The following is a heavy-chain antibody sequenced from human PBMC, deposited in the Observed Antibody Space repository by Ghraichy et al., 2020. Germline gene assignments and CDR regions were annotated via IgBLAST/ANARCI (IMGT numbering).Heavy chain of an antibody. CDR2: INPNSGGT. CDR3: ARGPFGGVYYYGMDV. Sequence: ASVKVSCKASGYTFTGYYMHWVRQAPGQGLEWMGWINPNSGGTNYAQKFQGRVTMTRDTSISTAYMELSRLRSDDTAVYYCARGPFGGVYYYGMDVWGQGTTVTVSS. D-gene: IGHD4-23*01. CDR1: GYTFTGYY. V-gene: IGHV1-2*02. J-gene: IGHJ6*02.